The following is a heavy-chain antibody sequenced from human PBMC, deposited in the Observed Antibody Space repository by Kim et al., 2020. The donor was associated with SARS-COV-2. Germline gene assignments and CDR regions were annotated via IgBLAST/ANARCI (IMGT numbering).Heavy chain of an antibody. J-gene: IGHJ4*02. D-gene: IGHD2-2*02. V-gene: IGHV6-1*01. Sequence: SQTLSLTCAISGDRVSSNSAAWHWLRQSPSRGLEWLGRTYYRSKWYNDYAVSVKSRITINPDTSKNQFSLQLNSVTPEDTAVYYCARKKDIVVVPAAISFDYWGQGTLVTVSS. CDR2: TYYRSKWYN. CDR3: ARKKDIVVVPAAISFDY. CDR1: GDRVSSNSAA.